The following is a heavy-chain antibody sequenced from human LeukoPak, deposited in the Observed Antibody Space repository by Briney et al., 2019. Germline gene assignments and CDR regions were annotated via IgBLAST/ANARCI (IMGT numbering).Heavy chain of an antibody. CDR3: ARWKDTALFPYYFDY. D-gene: IGHD5-18*01. CDR1: GGSFSGYY. J-gene: IGHJ4*02. CDR2: INHSGST. Sequence: SETLSLTCAVYGGSFSGYYWSWIRQPPGKGLEWIGEINHSGSTNYNPSLKCRVTISVDTSKNQFSLKLSSVTAADTAVYYCARWKDTALFPYYFDYWGRGTLVTVSS. V-gene: IGHV4-34*01.